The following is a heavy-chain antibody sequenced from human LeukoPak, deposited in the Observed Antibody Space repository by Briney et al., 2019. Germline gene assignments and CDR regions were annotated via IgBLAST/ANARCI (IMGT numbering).Heavy chain of an antibody. V-gene: IGHV4-61*02. Sequence: SETLSLTCTVSGGSISSGSYYWNWIRQPAGKGLEWIGRIYSSGSTNYNPSLKSRVTISVDTSKNQFSLKVISMTAADTAAYYCTKSDGYGLTRICGRGTMVTVSS. CDR2: IYSSGST. CDR3: TKSDGYGLTRI. D-gene: IGHD3-10*01. CDR1: GGSISSGSYY. J-gene: IGHJ3*02.